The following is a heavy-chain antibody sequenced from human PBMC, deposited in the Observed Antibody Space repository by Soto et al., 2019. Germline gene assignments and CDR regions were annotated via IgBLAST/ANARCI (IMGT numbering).Heavy chain of an antibody. CDR2: INHFGSP. CDR1: NGSFMGYY. Sequence: WETLSLTCGVYNGSFMGYYWTWVPQPPGKGLEWIGEINHFGSPNYNPSLKSRVAISIDTSKHQFSLSLRSLTAADTAVYYCASLNGGRFLDKGDYWGQGILVTVSS. J-gene: IGHJ4*02. D-gene: IGHD3-3*01. V-gene: IGHV4-34*01. CDR3: ASLNGGRFLDKGDY.